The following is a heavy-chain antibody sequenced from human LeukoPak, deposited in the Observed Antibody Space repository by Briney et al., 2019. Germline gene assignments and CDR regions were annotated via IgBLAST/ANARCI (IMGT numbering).Heavy chain of an antibody. CDR2: ISGSGGST. CDR1: GFTFSSYA. V-gene: IGHV3-23*01. CDR3: AKVVRSSWYNFDY. D-gene: IGHD6-13*01. Sequence: GGSLRLSCAASGFTFSSYAMSWVRRAPGKGLEWVSAISGSGGSTYYADSVKGRFTISRDSSKNTLYLQMNSLRAEDTAVYYCAKVVRSSWYNFDYWGQGTLVTVSS. J-gene: IGHJ4*02.